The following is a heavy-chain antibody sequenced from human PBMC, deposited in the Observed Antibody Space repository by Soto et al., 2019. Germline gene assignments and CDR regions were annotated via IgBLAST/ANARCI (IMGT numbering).Heavy chain of an antibody. Sequence: PGGSLRLSCAASGFIFTRYSMNWVRQAPGEGLEWVSSISSTTNYIYYGDSMKGRFTISRDNAKNSLYLEMNSLRAEDTAVYYCARESEDLTSNFDYWGQGTLVTVSS. CDR1: GFIFTRYS. J-gene: IGHJ4*02. V-gene: IGHV3-21*06. CDR2: ISSTTNYI. CDR3: ARESEDLTSNFDY.